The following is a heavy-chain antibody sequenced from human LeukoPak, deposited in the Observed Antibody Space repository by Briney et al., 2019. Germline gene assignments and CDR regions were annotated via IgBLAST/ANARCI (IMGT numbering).Heavy chain of an antibody. D-gene: IGHD3-22*01. CDR1: GFTFSSYA. CDR2: ISGSGGST. Sequence: GGSLRLSCAASGFTFSSYAMSWVRQAPGKGLEWVSAISGSGGSTYYADSVKGRFTISGDNSKNTLYLQMNSLRAEDTAVYYCATIMSRYYYDSSGYPLFQHWGQGTLVTVSS. J-gene: IGHJ1*01. CDR3: ATIMSRYYYDSSGYPLFQH. V-gene: IGHV3-23*01.